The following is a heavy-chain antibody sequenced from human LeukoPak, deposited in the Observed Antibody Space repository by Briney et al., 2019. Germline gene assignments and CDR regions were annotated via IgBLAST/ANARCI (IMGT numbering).Heavy chain of an antibody. D-gene: IGHD2-2*01. V-gene: IGHV4-34*01. CDR1: GGSFSGYY. Sequence: SETLSLTCAVYGGSFSGYYWSWIRQPPGKGLEWIGEINHSGSTNYNPSLKSRVTISVDTSKNQFSLKLSSVTAADTAVYHCARCRVGYCSSTSCYRAPYNWFDPWGQGTLVTVSS. CDR3: ARCRVGYCSSTSCYRAPYNWFDP. J-gene: IGHJ5*02. CDR2: INHSGST.